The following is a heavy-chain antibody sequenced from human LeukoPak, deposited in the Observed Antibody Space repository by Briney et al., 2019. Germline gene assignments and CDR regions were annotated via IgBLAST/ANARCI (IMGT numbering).Heavy chain of an antibody. J-gene: IGHJ3*02. Sequence: ASLKVSCKASGYTFRTYDINWVRQAPGQGLEWLGWMNPNSGNTGHAPKFQGRVAMTRVTSINTAYMELFSLRSEDTAVYFCVRGDLPTTVLNDPFNIWGQGTMVTVSS. CDR1: GYTFRTYD. CDR3: VRGDLPTTVLNDPFNI. CDR2: MNPNSGNT. D-gene: IGHD4-17*01. V-gene: IGHV1-8*01.